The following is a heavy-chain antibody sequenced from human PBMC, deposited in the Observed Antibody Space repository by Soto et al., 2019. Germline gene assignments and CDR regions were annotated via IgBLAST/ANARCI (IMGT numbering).Heavy chain of an antibody. CDR2: IIPTFGTA. D-gene: IGHD3-22*01. CDR1: GGTFSSYA. Sequence: SVKVSCKASGGTFSSYAISWVRQAPGQGLEWMGGIIPTFGTANYAQKFQGRVTITADESTSTAYMELSSLRSEDTAVYYCARDLYDSSGYYLYYYGMDVWGQGTTVPVSS. J-gene: IGHJ6*02. V-gene: IGHV1-69*13. CDR3: ARDLYDSSGYYLYYYGMDV.